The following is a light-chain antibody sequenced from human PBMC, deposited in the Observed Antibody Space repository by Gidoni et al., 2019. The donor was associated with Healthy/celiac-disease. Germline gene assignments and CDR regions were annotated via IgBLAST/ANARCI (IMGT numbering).Light chain of an antibody. CDR1: QGISSY. CDR3: QQYYSFPPT. CDR2: AAS. Sequence: VIWMTQSPSLLSASAGDRVTTSCRVSQGISSYLAWYQHKPGKAPELLIYAASTLQSGVPSRFSGSGSGTDFTLTISCLQSEDFATYYCQQYYSFPPTFGQGTKVEIK. V-gene: IGKV1D-8*01. J-gene: IGKJ1*01.